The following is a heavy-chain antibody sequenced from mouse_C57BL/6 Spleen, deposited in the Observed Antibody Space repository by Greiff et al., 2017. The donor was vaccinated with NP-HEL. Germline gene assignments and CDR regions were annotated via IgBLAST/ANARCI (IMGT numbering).Heavy chain of an antibody. CDR3: ARGLPVDY. D-gene: IGHD2-2*01. CDR1: GFTFSDYG. V-gene: IGHV5-17*01. J-gene: IGHJ2*01. Sequence: EVKVVESGGGLVKPGGSLKLSCAASGFTFSDYGMHWVRQAPEKGLEWVAYISSGSSTIYYEDTVKGRFTSSRDNAKNTLFLQMTSLRSEDTAMYYCARGLPVDYWGQGTTLTASS. CDR2: ISSGSSTI.